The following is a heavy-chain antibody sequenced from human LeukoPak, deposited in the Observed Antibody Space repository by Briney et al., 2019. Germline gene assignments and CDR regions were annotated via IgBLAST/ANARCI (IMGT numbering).Heavy chain of an antibody. J-gene: IGHJ6*02. CDR1: GCTFTSYA. CDR3: ARNYYYGMDV. V-gene: IGHV1-3*01. Sequence: ALVKVSCKASGCTFTSYAMHWVRQAPGQRLEWMGWVNAGNGNTKYSQKFQGRVTITRDTSASTAYMELSSLRSEDTVVYYCARNYYYGMDVWGQGTTVTVSS. CDR2: VNAGNGNT.